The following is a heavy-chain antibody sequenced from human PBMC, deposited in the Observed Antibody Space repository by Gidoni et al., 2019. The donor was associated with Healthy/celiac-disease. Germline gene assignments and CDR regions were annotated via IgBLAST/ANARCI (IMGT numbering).Heavy chain of an antibody. Sequence: EVQLVESGGGLVQPGGSLRLSCAASCFPFSRYAMRGVRQAPGKGLEWVSAIRGSGGSTYYADSVKGRFTISRDNSKNTLYLQMNSLRAEDTAVYYCAKLAMPNYYYYGMDVWGQGTTVTVSS. CDR1: CFPFSRYA. V-gene: IGHV3-23*04. CDR2: IRGSGGST. D-gene: IGHD2-2*01. CDR3: AKLAMPNYYYYGMDV. J-gene: IGHJ6*02.